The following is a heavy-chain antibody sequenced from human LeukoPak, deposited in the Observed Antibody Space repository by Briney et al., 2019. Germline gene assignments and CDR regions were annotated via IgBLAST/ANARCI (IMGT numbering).Heavy chain of an antibody. CDR2: INHSGST. CDR3: ASCSCSSTSCSRRNWFDP. J-gene: IGHJ5*02. D-gene: IGHD2-2*01. Sequence: SETLSLTCAVYGGSFGGYYWSWIRQPPGKGLEWIGEINHSGSTNYNPSLKSRVTISVDTSKNQFSLKLSSVTAADTAVYYCASCSCSSTSCSRRNWFDPWGQGTLVTVSS. V-gene: IGHV4-34*01. CDR1: GGSFGGYY.